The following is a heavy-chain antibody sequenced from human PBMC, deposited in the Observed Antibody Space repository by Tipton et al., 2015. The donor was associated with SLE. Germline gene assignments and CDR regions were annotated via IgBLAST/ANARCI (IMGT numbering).Heavy chain of an antibody. D-gene: IGHD6-13*01. CDR3: ARHAGGSSWPYFDY. Sequence: TLSLTCAVSGGSVSSSTYYWGWIRQPPGKGLEWIGSIYYSGSTYYNPSLKSRVTMSVDTSKNQFSLKLSSVTAADTAVYYCARHAGGSSWPYFDYWGQGTLVTVSS. V-gene: IGHV4-39*07. CDR2: IYYSGST. CDR1: GGSVSSSTYY. J-gene: IGHJ4*02.